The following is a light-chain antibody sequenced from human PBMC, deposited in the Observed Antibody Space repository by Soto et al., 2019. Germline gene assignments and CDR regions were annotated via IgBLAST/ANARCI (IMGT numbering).Light chain of an antibody. J-gene: IGKJ5*01. Sequence: EVVLTQSPDTLSLSPGERATLSCRASQSIISSDLAWYQLKPGQAPRLLIFGASSRATGIPDRFSDSGSGTDFTLTISRLEPEDFAVYYCQHYGSSPPFTFGQGTRLEIK. CDR1: QSIISSD. V-gene: IGKV3-20*01. CDR2: GAS. CDR3: QHYGSSPPFT.